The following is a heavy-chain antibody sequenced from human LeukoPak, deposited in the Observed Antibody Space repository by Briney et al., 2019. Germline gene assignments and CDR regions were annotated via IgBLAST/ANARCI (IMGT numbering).Heavy chain of an antibody. CDR1: GFTFTGYY. Sequence: ASVKVSCKASGFTFTGYYMHWVRQAPGQGLEWMGWINPNSGGTNYAQKFQGRVTMTRDTSISTAYMELSRLRSDDTAVYYCARAGGYYDSSGYDYWGQGTLVTVSP. CDR2: INPNSGGT. V-gene: IGHV1-2*02. CDR3: ARAGGYYDSSGYDY. D-gene: IGHD3-22*01. J-gene: IGHJ4*02.